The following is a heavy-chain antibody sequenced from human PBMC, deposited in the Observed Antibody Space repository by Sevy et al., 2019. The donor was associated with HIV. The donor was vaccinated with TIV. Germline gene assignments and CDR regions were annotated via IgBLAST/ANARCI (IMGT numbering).Heavy chain of an antibody. CDR2: MNPNSGNT. D-gene: IGHD6-19*01. V-gene: IGHV1-8*03. CDR3: ARGHPPYSSGWYGVGYYYYYMDV. CDR1: GYTFTSYD. J-gene: IGHJ6*03. Sequence: GESLKISCKASGYTFTSYDINWVRQATGQGLEWMGWMNPNSGNTGYAQKFQGRVTITRNTSISTAYMELSSLRSEDTAVYYCARGHPPYSSGWYGVGYYYYYMDVWGKGTTVTVSS.